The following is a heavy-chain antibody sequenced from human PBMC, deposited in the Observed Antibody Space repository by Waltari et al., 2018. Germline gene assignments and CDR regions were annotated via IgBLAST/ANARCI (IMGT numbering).Heavy chain of an antibody. V-gene: IGHV1-46*01. D-gene: IGHD2-21*01. J-gene: IGHJ6*02. Sequence: QVQLVQSGAEVKKPGASVKISCKTSEYTFASSYVHWVGQAPGQGLEWMGIINTSGGSTIYAQRFQGRVTMTRDTSTSTVYMELSSLKSEDTAVYYCATDTGALWMDVWGQGTTVTVSS. CDR1: EYTFASSY. CDR2: INTSGGST. CDR3: ATDTGALWMDV.